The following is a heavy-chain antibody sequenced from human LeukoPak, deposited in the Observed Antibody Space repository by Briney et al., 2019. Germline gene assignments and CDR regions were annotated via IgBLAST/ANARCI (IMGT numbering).Heavy chain of an antibody. CDR3: ARTDFWSGFHRGYFDS. CDR1: GFTFSNFW. J-gene: IGHJ4*02. CDR2: INQDGSEK. Sequence: GGSLRLSCAASGFTFSNFWMSWVRQAPGKGLEWVANINQDGSEKYYVDSVKGRFTISRDNAKNSLYVQMNSLRAEDTAVYYCARTDFWSGFHRGYFDSWGLGTLVTVSS. D-gene: IGHD3-3*01. V-gene: IGHV3-7*05.